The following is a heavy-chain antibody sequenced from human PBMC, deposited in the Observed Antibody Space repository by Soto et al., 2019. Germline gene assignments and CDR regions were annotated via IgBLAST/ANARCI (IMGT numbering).Heavy chain of an antibody. CDR1: GYTFTGYY. J-gene: IGHJ6*02. V-gene: IGHV1-2*04. D-gene: IGHD3-10*01. Sequence: ASVKVSCKASGYTFTGYYMHWVRQAPGQGLEWMGWINPNSGGTNYAQKFQGWVTTTRDTSISTAYMELSRLRSDDTAVYYCARVGYYYGSGSPISPLDVWGQGTTVTVSS. CDR2: INPNSGGT. CDR3: ARVGYYYGSGSPISPLDV.